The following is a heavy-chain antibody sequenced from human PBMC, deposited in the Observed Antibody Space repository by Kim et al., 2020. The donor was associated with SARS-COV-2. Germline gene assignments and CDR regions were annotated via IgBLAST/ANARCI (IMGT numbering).Heavy chain of an antibody. Sequence: YAQKVQGRVTITADKSTSTAYMELRSLRSEDTAVYYCARSYYDSSGYFDYWGQGTLVTVSS. V-gene: IGHV1-69*02. J-gene: IGHJ4*02. CDR3: ARSYYDSSGYFDY. D-gene: IGHD3-22*01.